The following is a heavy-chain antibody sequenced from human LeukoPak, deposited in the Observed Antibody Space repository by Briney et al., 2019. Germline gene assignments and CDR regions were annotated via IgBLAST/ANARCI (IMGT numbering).Heavy chain of an antibody. CDR2: VSGSGSNT. CDR1: GFTFSSYA. Sequence: GGSLRLSCAASGFTFSSYAMTWVRQAPGKGLEWVSTVSGSGSNTYYADSVKGRFTISRDNSKNTLYLQMNSLRADDTAVYYCAILITVATIVNYWGQGTLVTISS. CDR3: AILITVATIVNY. D-gene: IGHD5-12*01. V-gene: IGHV3-23*01. J-gene: IGHJ4*02.